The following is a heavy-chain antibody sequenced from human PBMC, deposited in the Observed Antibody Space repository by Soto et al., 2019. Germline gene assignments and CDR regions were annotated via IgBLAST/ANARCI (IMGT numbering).Heavy chain of an antibody. CDR3: ARGSDTAMVKD. J-gene: IGHJ4*02. Sequence: NPSETLSLTCAVYGGSFSGYYWSWIRQPPGKGLEWIGEINHSGSTNYNPSLKSRVTISADTSKNQFSLKLSSVTAADTAVYYCARGSDTAMVKDWGQGTLVTVSS. V-gene: IGHV4-34*01. CDR2: INHSGST. D-gene: IGHD5-18*01. CDR1: GGSFSGYY.